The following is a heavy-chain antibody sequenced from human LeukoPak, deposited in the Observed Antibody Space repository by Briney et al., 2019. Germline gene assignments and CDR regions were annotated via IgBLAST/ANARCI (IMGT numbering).Heavy chain of an antibody. V-gene: IGHV3-23*01. J-gene: IGHJ4*02. Sequence: PGGSLRLSCAASGFTFSSYAMSWVRQAPGKGLEWVSAITGSGDNTYYADSVKGRFTISRDNSKNTLYLQMNSPRAEDTAVYYCAKAPGTNSPLDYWGQGTLVTVSS. D-gene: IGHD4/OR15-4a*01. CDR1: GFTFSSYA. CDR3: AKAPGTNSPLDY. CDR2: ITGSGDNT.